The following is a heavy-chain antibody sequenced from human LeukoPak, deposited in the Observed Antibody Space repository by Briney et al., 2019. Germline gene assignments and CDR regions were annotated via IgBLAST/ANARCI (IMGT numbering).Heavy chain of an antibody. D-gene: IGHD6-6*01. CDR3: ARVKGIAARFPIDY. V-gene: IGHV3-9*01. CDR1: GFTFDDYA. J-gene: IGHJ4*02. CDR2: ISWNSGSI. Sequence: GGSLRLSCAASGFTFDDYAMHWVRQAPGKGLEWVSGISWNSGSIGYADSVKGRFTISRDNAKNSLYLQMNSLRAEDTAVYYCARVKGIAARFPIDYWGQGTLVTVSS.